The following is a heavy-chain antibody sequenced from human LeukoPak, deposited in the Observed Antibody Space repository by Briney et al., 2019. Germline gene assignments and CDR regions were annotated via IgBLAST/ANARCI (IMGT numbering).Heavy chain of an antibody. V-gene: IGHV3-53*01. J-gene: IGHJ4*02. CDR1: GFSVSNNY. Sequence: GGSLRLSCVVSGFSVSNNYIIWVRQAPGNGLERVSVIYGDGRTSHSASVRGRFTISRDNSKNIVSLQMNNLRAEDTAVYYCARGRGLGVVSPYFDYWGQGTLVTVS. CDR3: ARGRGLGVVSPYFDY. D-gene: IGHD3-3*01. CDR2: IYGDGRT.